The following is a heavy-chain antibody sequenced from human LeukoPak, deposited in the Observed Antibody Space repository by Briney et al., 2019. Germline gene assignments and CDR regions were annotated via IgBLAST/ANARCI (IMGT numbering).Heavy chain of an antibody. V-gene: IGHV3-23*01. J-gene: IGHJ4*02. D-gene: IGHD4-17*01. CDR2: ISGSGGST. CDR3: AKDDYGDYLFGY. CDR1: GFTFSSYA. Sequence: PGGSLRVSCAASGFTFSSYAMSWVRQARGKGLEWVSAISGSGGSTYYADSVKGRFTISRDNSKNTLYLQMNSLRAEDTAVYYCAKDDYGDYLFGYWGQGTLVTVSS.